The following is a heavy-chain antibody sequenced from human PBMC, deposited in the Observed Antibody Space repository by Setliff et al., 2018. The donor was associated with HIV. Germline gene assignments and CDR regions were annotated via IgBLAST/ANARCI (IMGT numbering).Heavy chain of an antibody. V-gene: IGHV4-4*02. Sequence: SETLSLTCAVSGGSISSSNYWSWVRQPPGKGLEWNGEIYHSGSTNYNPSLKSRVTISVDKSKNQFSLNLSPVTAADTAVYYCARDLKSGSYSPGAFDIWGQGTMVTVSS. CDR3: ARDLKSGSYSPGAFDI. J-gene: IGHJ3*02. CDR2: IYHSGST. D-gene: IGHD3-10*01. CDR1: GGSISSSNY.